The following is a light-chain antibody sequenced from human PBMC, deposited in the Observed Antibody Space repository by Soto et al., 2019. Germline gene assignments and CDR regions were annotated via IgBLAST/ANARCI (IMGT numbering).Light chain of an antibody. CDR3: AAWEDSRNGYV. Sequence: QSVLTQPPSVSEAPRQRVTISCSGSSSNIGNNAVNWYQQLPGKAPKLLIYYDDLLPSGVSDRFSGSKSGTSASLAISGLQSEDEADYYCAAWEDSRNGYVCGTGTKVT. V-gene: IGLV1-36*01. CDR1: SSNIGNNA. J-gene: IGLJ1*01. CDR2: YDD.